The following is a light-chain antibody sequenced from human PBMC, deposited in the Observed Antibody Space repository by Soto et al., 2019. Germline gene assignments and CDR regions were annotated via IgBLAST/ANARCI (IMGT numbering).Light chain of an antibody. J-gene: IGLJ1*01. CDR1: SSDVGGYNY. CDR3: CSYTSSSTLCV. CDR2: DVS. Sequence: QSALTQPASVSGSPGQSITISCTGTSSDVGGYNYVSWYQQHPGKAPKLMIYDVSNRPSGVSNRFSGSKSGNTASLTISGLQAEDEADYYCCSYTSSSTLCVFGTGTKLTVL. V-gene: IGLV2-14*01.